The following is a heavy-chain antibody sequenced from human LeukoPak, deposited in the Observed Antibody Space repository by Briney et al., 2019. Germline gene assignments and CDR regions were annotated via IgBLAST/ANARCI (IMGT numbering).Heavy chain of an antibody. CDR2: IYTSGST. CDR1: GGSISSGSYY. Sequence: SETLSLTCTVSGGSISSGSYYWSWVRQPAGKGLEWIGRIYTSGSTNYNPSLKSRVTISIDTSKNQFSLKLSSVTAADTAVYYCATLTMVRGVKYYYYYMDVWGKGTTVTISS. J-gene: IGHJ6*03. V-gene: IGHV4-61*02. CDR3: ATLTMVRGVKYYYYYMDV. D-gene: IGHD3-10*01.